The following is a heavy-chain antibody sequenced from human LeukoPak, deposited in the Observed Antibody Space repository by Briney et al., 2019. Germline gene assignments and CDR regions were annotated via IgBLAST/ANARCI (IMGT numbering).Heavy chain of an antibody. CDR2: ISAYNGNT. CDR1: GYTFTSYG. J-gene: IGHJ4*02. CDR3: ARAPYGRDGYNKPNY. Sequence: ASVTVSCTASGYTFTSYGISWVRQAPGQGLEWMGWISAYNGNTNYAQKLQGRVTMTTDTSTSTAYMELRSLRSDDTAVYYCARAPYGRDGYNKPNYWGQGTLVTVSS. V-gene: IGHV1-18*01. D-gene: IGHD5-24*01.